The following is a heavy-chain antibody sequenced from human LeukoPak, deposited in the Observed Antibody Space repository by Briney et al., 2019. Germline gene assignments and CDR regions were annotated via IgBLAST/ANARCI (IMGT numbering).Heavy chain of an antibody. D-gene: IGHD3-22*01. CDR2: ISAYNGNI. J-gene: IGHJ4*02. CDR3: ARDDSHRVVASDY. CDR1: GYTVTIYG. Sequence: GASVKVSCKASGYTVTIYGISWVRHAPGQGLEWMGWISAYNGNINYAQKLQGRVTMTTDTSTSTAYIELMNLRSDTTAVYDGARDDSHRVVASDYWGQGTLVTVSS. V-gene: IGHV1-18*01.